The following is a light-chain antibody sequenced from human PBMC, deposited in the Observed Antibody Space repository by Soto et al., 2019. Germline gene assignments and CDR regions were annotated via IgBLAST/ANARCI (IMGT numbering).Light chain of an antibody. CDR3: QKYNSAPPWT. CDR1: QGISIY. J-gene: IGKJ1*01. Sequence: DFQMTQSPSSLSASVGDRVTITCRASQGISIYLACYQHKPGKAPKLLIYAASTLQSGVPSRFSGSGSGTDFTLTISSLQPEDVATYYCQKYNSAPPWTFGQGTKVDIK. CDR2: AAS. V-gene: IGKV1-27*01.